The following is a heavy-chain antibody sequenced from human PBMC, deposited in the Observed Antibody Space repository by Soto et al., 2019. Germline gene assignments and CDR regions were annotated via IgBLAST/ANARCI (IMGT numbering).Heavy chain of an antibody. V-gene: IGHV3-33*01. Sequence: GGSLRLSCAASGFTFSSYGMHWVRQAPGKGLEWVAVIWYDGSNKYYADSVKGRFTISRDNSKNTLYLQMNSLRAEDTAVYYCARHPIVVVPAAIGGLTGWFDPWGQGTLVTVSS. D-gene: IGHD2-2*01. CDR1: GFTFSSYG. CDR3: ARHPIVVVPAAIGGLTGWFDP. CDR2: IWYDGSNK. J-gene: IGHJ5*02.